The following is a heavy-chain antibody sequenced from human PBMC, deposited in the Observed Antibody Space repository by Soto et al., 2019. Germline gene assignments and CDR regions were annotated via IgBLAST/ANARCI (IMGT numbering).Heavy chain of an antibody. J-gene: IGHJ4*02. CDR3: ANAEHPRRSIGFDY. CDR2: ISATGGST. V-gene: IGHV3-23*01. D-gene: IGHD3-16*02. CDR1: GFTFASYV. Sequence: LRLSCAGSGFTFASYVMTWVRQAPGKGLEWVSSISATGGSTYYAGSVKGRFTISRDNSKNTLFLQMNSLRAEDTAIYYCANAEHPRRSIGFDYWGQGTLVTVSS.